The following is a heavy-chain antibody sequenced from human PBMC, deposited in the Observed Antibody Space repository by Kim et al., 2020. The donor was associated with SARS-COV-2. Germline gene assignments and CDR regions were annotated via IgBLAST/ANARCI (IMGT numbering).Heavy chain of an antibody. CDR3: ARPYSGSYFGDFDY. V-gene: IGHV3-30*04. CDR1: GFTFSSYA. D-gene: IGHD1-26*01. CDR2: ISYDGSNK. Sequence: GGSLRLSCAASGFTFSSYAMHWVRQAPGKGLEWVAVISYDGSNKYYADSVKGRFTISRDNSKNTLYLQMNSLRAEDTAWYYCARPYSGSYFGDFDYWGQGTLVTVSS. J-gene: IGHJ4*02.